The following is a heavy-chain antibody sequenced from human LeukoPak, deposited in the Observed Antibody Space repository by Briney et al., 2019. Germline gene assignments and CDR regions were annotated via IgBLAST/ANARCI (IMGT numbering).Heavy chain of an antibody. Sequence: GGSLRLSCAASGFTSSSYWMGWVRQAPGKGLEWVANIKQDGSEKYYVDSVKGRFTISRDNAKNSLYLQMNSLRAEDTAVYYCARAAAAGFDYWGQGTLVTVSS. J-gene: IGHJ4*02. CDR1: GFTSSSYW. V-gene: IGHV3-7*01. CDR3: ARAAAAGFDY. D-gene: IGHD6-13*01. CDR2: IKQDGSEK.